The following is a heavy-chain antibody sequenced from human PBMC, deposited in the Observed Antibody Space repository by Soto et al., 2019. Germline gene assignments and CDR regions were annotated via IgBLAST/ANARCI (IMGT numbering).Heavy chain of an antibody. CDR2: IYYSGST. J-gene: IGHJ3*02. CDR3: AREGYSSPRWAFDI. V-gene: IGHV4-31*03. Sequence: KASETLSLTCTVSGGSISSGGYYWSWIRQHPGKGLEWIGYIYYSGSTYYNPSLKSRVTISVDTSKNQFSLKLSSVTAADTAVYYCAREGYSSPRWAFDIWGQGTMVTVSS. CDR1: GGSISSGGYY. D-gene: IGHD5-18*01.